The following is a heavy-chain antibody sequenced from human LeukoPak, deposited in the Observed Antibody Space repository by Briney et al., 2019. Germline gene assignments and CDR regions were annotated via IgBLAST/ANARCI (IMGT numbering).Heavy chain of an antibody. CDR2: IYYSGST. CDR1: GVSISSYY. Sequence: TTSETLSLTCTVSGVSISSYYWSWIRQPPGKGLEWIGYIYYSGSTNYNPSLKSRVTMSVDTPKNQFSLNLGSVNAADTAVYYCARHDGSGSYFAFDYWGQGTLDTVSS. CDR3: ARHDGSGSYFAFDY. D-gene: IGHD3-10*01. V-gene: IGHV4-59*08. J-gene: IGHJ4*02.